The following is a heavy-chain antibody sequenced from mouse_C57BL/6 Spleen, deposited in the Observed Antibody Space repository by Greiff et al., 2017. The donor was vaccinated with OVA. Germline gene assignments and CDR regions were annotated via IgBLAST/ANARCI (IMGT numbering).Heavy chain of an antibody. D-gene: IGHD2-1*01. CDR2: IYPRSGNT. V-gene: IGHV1-81*01. CDR1: GYTFTSYG. Sequence: QVQLQQSGAELARPGASVKLSCKASGYTFTSYGISWVKQSNGQGLEWIGEIYPRSGNTNYNEKFKGKATLTADKSSSTAYMELRSLTSEDSAVSVYEREGPGNRFDYWGQGTTLTVSA. CDR3: EREGPGNRFDY. J-gene: IGHJ2*01.